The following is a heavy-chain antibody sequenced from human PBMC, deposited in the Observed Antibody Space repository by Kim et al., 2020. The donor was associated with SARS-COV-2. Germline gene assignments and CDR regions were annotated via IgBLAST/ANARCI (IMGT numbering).Heavy chain of an antibody. V-gene: IGHV4-30-2*05. CDR3: AINIVVVPAAPRIDAFDI. J-gene: IGHJ3*02. D-gene: IGHD2-2*01. Sequence: KSRVTISVDTSKNQFSLKLSSVTAADTAVYYCAINIVVVPAAPRIDAFDIWGQGTMVTVSS.